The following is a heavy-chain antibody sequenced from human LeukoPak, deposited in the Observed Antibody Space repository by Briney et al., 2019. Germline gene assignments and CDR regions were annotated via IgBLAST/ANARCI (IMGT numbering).Heavy chain of an antibody. CDR1: GGTFSSYA. CDR3: ARSFRYCSGGSCYAEPANFDY. J-gene: IGHJ4*02. Sequence: SGTVCCTPAGGTFSSYAISWVREAPGQGLEWMGGIIPIFGTANDAQKFQGRVTITADESTSTAYMEPSSLRSEDTAVYYCARSFRYCSGGSCYAEPANFDYWGQGTLVTVSS. CDR2: IIPIFGTA. D-gene: IGHD2-15*01. V-gene: IGHV1-69*13.